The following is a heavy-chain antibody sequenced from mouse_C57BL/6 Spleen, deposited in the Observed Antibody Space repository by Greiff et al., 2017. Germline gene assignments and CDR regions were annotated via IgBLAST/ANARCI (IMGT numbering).Heavy chain of an antibody. CDR2: INPSNGGT. D-gene: IGHD3-2*02. CDR3: ARGGQLRPFDY. CDR1: GYTFTSSW. Sequence: QVQLQQPGTELVKPGASVKLSCKASGYTFTSSWMHWVKQRPGQGLAWIGNINPSNGGTNYNEKFKSKATLTVDKSSSTAYMQLSSLTSEDSAVYYCARGGQLRPFDYWGQGTTLTVSS. V-gene: IGHV1-53*01. J-gene: IGHJ2*01.